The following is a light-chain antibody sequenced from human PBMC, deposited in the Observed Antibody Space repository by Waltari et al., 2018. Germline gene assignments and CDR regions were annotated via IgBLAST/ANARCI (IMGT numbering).Light chain of an antibody. Sequence: AIRMTQSPSSFSASTGDRVTITCRASQGISSYLAWYQQNPGKAPKLLIYAASTLQSGVPSRFSGSGSGTDFTLTISCLQSEDFATYYCQQYYSYPRTFGGGTKVEIK. V-gene: IGKV1-8*01. CDR1: QGISSY. CDR3: QQYYSYPRT. CDR2: AAS. J-gene: IGKJ4*01.